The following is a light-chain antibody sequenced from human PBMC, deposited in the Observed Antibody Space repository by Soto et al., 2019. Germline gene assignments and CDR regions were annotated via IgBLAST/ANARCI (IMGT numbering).Light chain of an antibody. CDR3: HQRYTTPFT. J-gene: IGKJ3*01. CDR2: AAS. CDR1: QSIVGY. Sequence: DIQMTQSPSSLSASVADRVTISCRASQSIVGYLNWCQQTPGKAPKLLIYAASSLRSGVPSRLSGSGSGTDFNITISSLQPDDFGTEYCHQRYTTPFTFGRGTHVDI. V-gene: IGKV1-39*01.